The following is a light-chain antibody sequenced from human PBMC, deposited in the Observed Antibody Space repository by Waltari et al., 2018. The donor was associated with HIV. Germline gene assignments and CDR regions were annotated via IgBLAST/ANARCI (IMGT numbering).Light chain of an antibody. J-gene: IGLJ1*01. CDR2: YDS. CDR3: QVWDSSSDTYV. V-gene: IGLV3-21*04. Sequence: SYVLTPPPSVSVAPGKTARITCGGNNIGSKSVNWYQQNPGQAPVLVIYYDSDRPSGIPERCSGSNSGNTATLPISRVEAGDEVDYYCQVWDSSSDTYVFGTGTKVTVL. CDR1: NIGSKS.